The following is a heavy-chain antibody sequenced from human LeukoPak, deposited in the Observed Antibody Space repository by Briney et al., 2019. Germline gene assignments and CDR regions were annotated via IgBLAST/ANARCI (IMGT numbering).Heavy chain of an antibody. J-gene: IGHJ4*02. Sequence: SETLSLTCTVSGGSLSSYYWSWIRQPAGKGLEWIGRIYTSGSTNYNPSLKSRVTISVDKSKNQFSLKLSSVTAADTAVYYCARDNGDYYYYFDYWGQGTLVTVSS. D-gene: IGHD4-17*01. CDR3: ARDNGDYYYYFDY. CDR2: IYTSGST. CDR1: GGSLSSYY. V-gene: IGHV4-4*07.